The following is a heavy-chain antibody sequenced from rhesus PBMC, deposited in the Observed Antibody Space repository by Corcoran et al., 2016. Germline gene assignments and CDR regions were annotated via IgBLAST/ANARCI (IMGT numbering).Heavy chain of an antibody. J-gene: IGHJ4*01. D-gene: IGHD6-31*01. Sequence: QVQLQESGPAVVKPSETLSLTCAVSGGSISSSNWWSWIRQSPGKGLEWIGGIYGSGGSTDYNPSLRGRVTISNDTSKNQFSLKLSSVTAADTAVYYCARRYSSGWYYYFDCLGQGVLVTVSS. CDR3: ARRYSSGWYYYFDC. CDR1: GGSISSSNW. CDR2: IYGSGGST. V-gene: IGHV4-93*01.